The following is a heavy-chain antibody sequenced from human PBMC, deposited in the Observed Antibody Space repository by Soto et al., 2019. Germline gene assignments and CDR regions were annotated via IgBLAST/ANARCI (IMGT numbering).Heavy chain of an antibody. V-gene: IGHV4-4*07. D-gene: IGHD3-9*01. CDR2: IYTSGST. CDR3: ARSYDILTGPANWLDP. Sequence: SETLSLTCTVSGGSISSYYWSWIRQPAGKGLEWIGRIYTSGSTNYNPSLKSRVTMSVDTSKNQFSLKLSSVTAADTAVYYCARSYDILTGPANWLDPWGQGTLVTVSS. CDR1: GGSISSYY. J-gene: IGHJ5*02.